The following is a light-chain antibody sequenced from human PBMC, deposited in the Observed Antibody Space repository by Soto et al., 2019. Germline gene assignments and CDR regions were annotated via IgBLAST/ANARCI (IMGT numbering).Light chain of an antibody. CDR1: SSDVGGYNY. CDR2: EVT. J-gene: IGLJ1*01. V-gene: IGLV2-8*01. CDR3: SSYAGSLDV. Sequence: QSALTQPPSASGSPGQSVTISCTGTSSDVGGYNYVSWYQQHPGKAPKLMIYEVTKRPSGVPDRFSGSKSGNTASLTVSGLQAEDEGDYYCSSYAGSLDVFGTGTKLTVL.